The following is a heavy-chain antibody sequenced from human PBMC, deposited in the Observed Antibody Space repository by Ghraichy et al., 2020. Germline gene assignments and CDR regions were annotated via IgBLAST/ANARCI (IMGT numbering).Heavy chain of an antibody. J-gene: IGHJ6*02. CDR3: ARMPRGRLLSQSPPYYYYYGMDV. Sequence: ASVKVSCKASGYTFTSYVIIWVRQSPGQGLEWMGWISAYNGNTNYAQKLQGRVTMTTDTSTSTAYMELRSLRSDDTAVYYCARMPRGRLLSQSPPYYYYYGMDVWGQGSTVNVS. V-gene: IGHV1-18*04. CDR1: GYTFTSYV. CDR2: ISAYNGNT. D-gene: IGHD2-2*01.